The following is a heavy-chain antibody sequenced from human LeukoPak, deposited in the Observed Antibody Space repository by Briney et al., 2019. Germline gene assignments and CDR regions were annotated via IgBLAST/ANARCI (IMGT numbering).Heavy chain of an antibody. D-gene: IGHD3-22*01. V-gene: IGHV3-49*04. CDR3: TRERYGSAYYGY. CDR1: GFTFGDYA. CDR2: IRSKAYSGTT. Sequence: PGGSLRLSCTASGFTFGDYAMSWVRQAPGKGLEWVGFIRSKAYSGTTEYAASVNGRFTISRDDSKSIADLQMNSLKTEDTAVYYCTRERYGSAYYGYWGQGILVTVSS. J-gene: IGHJ4*02.